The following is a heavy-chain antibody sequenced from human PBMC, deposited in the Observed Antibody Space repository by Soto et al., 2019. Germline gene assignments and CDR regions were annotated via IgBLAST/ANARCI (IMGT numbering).Heavy chain of an antibody. Sequence: QITLKESGPTLVKPTQTLTLTCAFSGLSLTTNGLSVGWVRQPPGKALEWLALIYWDDDKRYTPSLKSRLTITRDTYKNQVVLTMTNMDPVDTATYYCAHSSTDLNHAMDVWGQGTTVSVSS. CDR2: IYWDDDK. J-gene: IGHJ6*02. CDR3: AHSSTDLNHAMDV. V-gene: IGHV2-5*02. CDR1: GLSLTTNGLS. D-gene: IGHD3-3*01.